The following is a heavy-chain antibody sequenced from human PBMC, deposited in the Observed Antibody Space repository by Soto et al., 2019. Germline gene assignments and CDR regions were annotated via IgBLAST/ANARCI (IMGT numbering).Heavy chain of an antibody. CDR2: IYYSGST. J-gene: IGHJ4*02. Sequence: SETLSLTCTVSGGSISSYYWSWIRQPPGKGLEWIGYIYYSGSTNYNPSLKSRVTISVDTSKNQFSLKLSSVTAADTAVYYCARDRSPYSNYPEYYFDYWGQGTLVTVSS. D-gene: IGHD4-4*01. V-gene: IGHV4-59*01. CDR3: ARDRSPYSNYPEYYFDY. CDR1: GGSISSYY.